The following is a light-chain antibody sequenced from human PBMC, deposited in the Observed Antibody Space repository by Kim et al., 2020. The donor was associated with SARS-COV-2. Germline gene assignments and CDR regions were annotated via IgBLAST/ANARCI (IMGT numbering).Light chain of an antibody. CDR2: GAS. J-gene: IGKJ4*01. V-gene: IGKV1-33*01. CDR1: QDIRNY. CDR3: QQYDNLPLT. Sequence: ASVGDRVTITCQASQDIRNYLDWYQQKPGKAPKRLIYGASSLETGVPSRFSGSGSGTDFTLTISSLQPEDIATYYCQQYDNLPLTFGGGTKLEIK.